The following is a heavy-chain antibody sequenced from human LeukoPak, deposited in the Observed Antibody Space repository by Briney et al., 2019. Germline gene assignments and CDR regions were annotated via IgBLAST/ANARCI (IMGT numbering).Heavy chain of an antibody. V-gene: IGHV2-5*02. D-gene: IGHD6-13*01. CDR1: GFSLSTDTVS. J-gene: IGHJ4*02. Sequence: SGPTLVNPTQTLTLTCTFSGFSLSTDTVSVGWIRQPPGKALEWLALVYWDDDKLYSPSLRSRLTITKDTSKNQVVLTLTNMDPVDTATYYCAHRGQHLAFDYWGKGTPVTVSS. CDR2: VYWDDDK. CDR3: AHRGQHLAFDY.